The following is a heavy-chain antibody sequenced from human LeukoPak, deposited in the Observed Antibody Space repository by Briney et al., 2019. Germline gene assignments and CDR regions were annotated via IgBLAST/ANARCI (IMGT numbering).Heavy chain of an antibody. V-gene: IGHV3-30*04. Sequence: GGSLRLSCAASEFTFRSYPLHWVRQAPGKGLEWVAVISYDGSNIYYADSTKGRFTISRDNSKNTLYLQINSLRAEDTAVYFCARGAFSGQGFDPWGQGTLVTVSS. CDR3: ARGAFSGQGFDP. J-gene: IGHJ5*02. D-gene: IGHD6-25*01. CDR1: EFTFRSYP. CDR2: ISYDGSNI.